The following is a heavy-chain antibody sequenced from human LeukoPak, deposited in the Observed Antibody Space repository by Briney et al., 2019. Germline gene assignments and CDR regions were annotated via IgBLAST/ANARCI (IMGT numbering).Heavy chain of an antibody. CDR3: ARESEGGTGTSCPDY. CDR1: GFIFSSDD. Sequence: PGGSLRLSCAASGFIFSSDDMHWVRQAPGKGLEWVAGIQSNGRNEYYVDSVKGRFAISRDNSKSTLYLQVNSLRVEDTALYYCARESEGGTGTSCPDYWGQGTLVTVSS. V-gene: IGHV3-33*05. J-gene: IGHJ4*02. D-gene: IGHD2-2*01. CDR2: IQSNGRNE.